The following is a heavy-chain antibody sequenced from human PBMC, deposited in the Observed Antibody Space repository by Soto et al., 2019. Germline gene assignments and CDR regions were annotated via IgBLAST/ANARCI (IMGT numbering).Heavy chain of an antibody. D-gene: IGHD3-16*01. CDR1: GGSISSSSYY. Sequence: SETLSLTCTVSGGSISSSSYYLGWIRQPPGKGLGWIGSIYYSGSTYYNPSLKSRVTISVDTSKNQFSLKLSSVTAADTAVYYCATGGGYGVTPYGVAVENWFEPWGQGTLVTVSS. CDR2: IYYSGST. V-gene: IGHV4-39*01. J-gene: IGHJ5*02. CDR3: ATGGGYGVTPYGVAVENWFEP.